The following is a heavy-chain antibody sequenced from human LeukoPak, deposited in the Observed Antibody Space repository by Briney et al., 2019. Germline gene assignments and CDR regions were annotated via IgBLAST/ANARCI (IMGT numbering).Heavy chain of an antibody. CDR1: GSAKCSGNG. CDR2: IYHSGST. V-gene: IGHV4-4*02. CDR3: ARTYCSGGSCYDY. D-gene: IGHD2-15*01. Sequence: AETLSLTCAVSGSAKCSGNGWSWVGPPPGKGLEWIGEIYHSGSTNYNPSLKSRVTISVDKSKNQFSLKLSAVTAADTGVCYGARTYCSGGSCYDYWGQGTLVTVSS. J-gene: IGHJ4*02.